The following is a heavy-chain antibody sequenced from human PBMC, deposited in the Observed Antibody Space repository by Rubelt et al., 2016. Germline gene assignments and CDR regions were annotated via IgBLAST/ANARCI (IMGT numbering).Heavy chain of an antibody. CDR1: GFTFSSYG. J-gene: IGHJ6*02. CDR2: ISYDGSNK. Sequence: QVQLVESGGGVVQPGRSLRLSCAASGFTFSSYGMHWVRQAPGKGLEWVAVISYDGSNKYYADSVKGRFTIARDNSKNTRYLQMNSLRAEDTAVYYCAKDYGSGSPYYGMDVWGQGTTVTVSS. V-gene: IGHV3-30*19. CDR3: AKDYGSGSPYYGMDV. D-gene: IGHD3-10*01.